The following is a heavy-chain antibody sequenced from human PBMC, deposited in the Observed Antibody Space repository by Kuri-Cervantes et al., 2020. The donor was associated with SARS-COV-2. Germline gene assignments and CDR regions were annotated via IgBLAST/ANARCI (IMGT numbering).Heavy chain of an antibody. V-gene: IGHV3-11*04. D-gene: IGHD7-27*01. CDR1: GGSFSGYY. Sequence: GGSLRLSCAVYGGSFSGYYWSWIRQAPGKGLEWVSNIGPSGTTKYYADSVKGRFTISRDNAKNSLYLQMSSLRAEDTAVYYCARDLRLGKSLDYWGQGTLVTVSS. CDR3: ARDLRLGKSLDY. J-gene: IGHJ4*02. CDR2: IGPSGTTK.